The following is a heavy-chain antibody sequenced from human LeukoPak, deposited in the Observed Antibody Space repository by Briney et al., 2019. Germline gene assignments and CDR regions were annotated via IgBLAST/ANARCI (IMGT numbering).Heavy chain of an antibody. J-gene: IGHJ5*02. CDR1: GGSISSSSYY. Sequence: SETLSLTCTVSGGSISSSSYYWGWIRQPPGKGLGWIGTIYYSGSTYYKPSLKSRVTISVDTSKNQFSLRLSSVTAADTAVYYCARNRYYYGSGNYGVPNWFDPWGQGTLVTVSS. CDR3: ARNRYYYGSGNYGVPNWFDP. V-gene: IGHV4-39*01. CDR2: IYYSGST. D-gene: IGHD3-10*01.